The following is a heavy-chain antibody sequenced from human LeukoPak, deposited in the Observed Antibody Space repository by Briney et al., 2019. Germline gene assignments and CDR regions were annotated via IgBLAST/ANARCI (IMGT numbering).Heavy chain of an antibody. CDR3: AKDALRITMIVVVIRGYFDY. Sequence: GGSLRLSCAASGFTFSSYAMSWVRQAPGKGLEWVSAISGSGGSTYYADSVKGRFTISRDNSKNTLYLQMNSLRAEDTAVYYCAKDALRITMIVVVIRGYFDYWGQGTLVTVSS. CDR2: ISGSGGST. D-gene: IGHD3-22*01. J-gene: IGHJ4*02. CDR1: GFTFSSYA. V-gene: IGHV3-23*01.